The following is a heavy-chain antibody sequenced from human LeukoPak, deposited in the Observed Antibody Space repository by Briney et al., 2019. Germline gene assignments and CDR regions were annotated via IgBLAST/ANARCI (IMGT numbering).Heavy chain of an antibody. V-gene: IGHV3-7*01. Sequence: GGSLRLSCAASGFTFSGYWMSRVRQAPGKGLEWVANIKQNGSETFYADSVRGRFTISRDNAKNSQYLQMNSLRVEDTAVYYCARWANSIDYWGQGALVTVSS. J-gene: IGHJ4*02. CDR2: IKQNGSET. CDR1: GFTFSGYW. CDR3: ARWANSIDY. D-gene: IGHD5-18*01.